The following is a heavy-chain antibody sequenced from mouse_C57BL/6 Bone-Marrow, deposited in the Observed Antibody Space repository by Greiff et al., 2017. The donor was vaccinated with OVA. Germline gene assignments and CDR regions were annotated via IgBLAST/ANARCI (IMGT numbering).Heavy chain of an antibody. CDR2: IHPNSGST. D-gene: IGHD1-1*02. J-gene: IGHJ3*01. V-gene: IGHV1-64*01. CDR1: GYNFTSYW. CDR3: ARLVHGAWFGY. Sequence: QVQLQQPGAELVKPGASVKLSCKASGYNFTSYWMHWVKQRPGQGLEWIGMIHPNSGSTNYNEKFKSKATLTVDKSSSTAYMQLSSLTSEDSAVYYCARLVHGAWFGYWGQGTLVSVSA.